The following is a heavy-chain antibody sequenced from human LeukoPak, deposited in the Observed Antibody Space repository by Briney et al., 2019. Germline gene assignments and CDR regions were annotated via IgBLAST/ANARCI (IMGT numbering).Heavy chain of an antibody. CDR2: ISAYNGNT. CDR3: ARGRIAAAGTAGRAFDY. J-gene: IGHJ4*02. Sequence: ASVKVSCKASGYTFTSYGISWVRQAPGQGLEWMGWISAYNGNTNYAQKLQGRVTMTTDTSTSTAYIELRSLRSDDTAVYYCARGRIAAAGTAGRAFDYWGQGTLVTVSS. CDR1: GYTFTSYG. D-gene: IGHD6-13*01. V-gene: IGHV1-18*01.